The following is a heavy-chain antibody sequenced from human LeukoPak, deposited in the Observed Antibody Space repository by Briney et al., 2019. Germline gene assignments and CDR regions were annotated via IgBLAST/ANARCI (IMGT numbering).Heavy chain of an antibody. Sequence: SETLSLTCAVYGGSFSGYYWSWIRQPPGKGLEWIGEINHGGSTNYNPSLKSRVTISVDTSKNQFSLKLSSVTAADTAVYYCARVIIIAAAGLNWFDPWGQGTLVTVSS. CDR2: INHGGST. J-gene: IGHJ5*02. V-gene: IGHV4-34*01. D-gene: IGHD6-13*01. CDR1: GGSFSGYY. CDR3: ARVIIIAAAGLNWFDP.